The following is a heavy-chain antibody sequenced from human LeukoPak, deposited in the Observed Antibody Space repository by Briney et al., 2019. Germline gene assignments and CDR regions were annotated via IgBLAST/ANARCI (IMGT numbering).Heavy chain of an antibody. D-gene: IGHD5-12*01. CDR1: GFTFSSYA. CDR3: ARFSTRYYGMDV. Sequence: GGSLRLSCAASGFTFSSYAMHWVRQAPGKGLEWVAVISYDGSNKYYADSVKGRFTISRDNSKNTLYLQMNSLRAEDTAVYYCARFSTRYYGMDVWGQGTTVTVSS. V-gene: IGHV3-30-3*01. J-gene: IGHJ6*02. CDR2: ISYDGSNK.